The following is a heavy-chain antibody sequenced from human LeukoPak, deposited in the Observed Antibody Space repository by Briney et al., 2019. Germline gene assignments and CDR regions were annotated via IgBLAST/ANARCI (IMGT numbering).Heavy chain of an antibody. CDR2: IRSSGDDI. CDR3: AKDPAVYATSLYYYYMDV. J-gene: IGHJ6*03. Sequence: PGGSLRLSCAASGFIFRDYTMTWVRQAPGKGLEWVSHIRSSGDDIRYADSVKGRFTISRDDAKNSLFLQMNSLRAEDTAVYYCAKDPAVYATSLYYYYMDVWGKGTTVTVSS. V-gene: IGHV3-21*05. CDR1: GFIFRDYT. D-gene: IGHD2-8*01.